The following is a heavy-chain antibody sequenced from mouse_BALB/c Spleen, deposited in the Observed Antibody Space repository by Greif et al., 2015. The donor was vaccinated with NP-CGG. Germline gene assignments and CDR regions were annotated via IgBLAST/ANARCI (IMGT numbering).Heavy chain of an antibody. CDR1: GYTFTSYW. Sequence: QVQLQQSGAELVKPGASVKLSCKASGYTFTSYWMHWVKQRPGQGLEWIGEINPSNGRTNYNEKFKSKATLTVDKSSSTAYMQLSSLTSEDSAVYYCARGQGSSYVFDYWGQGTTLTVSS. D-gene: IGHD1-1*01. V-gene: IGHV1S81*02. CDR2: INPSNGRT. CDR3: ARGQGSSYVFDY. J-gene: IGHJ2*01.